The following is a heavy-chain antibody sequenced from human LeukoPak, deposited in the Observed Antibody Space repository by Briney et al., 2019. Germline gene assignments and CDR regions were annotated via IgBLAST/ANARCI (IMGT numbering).Heavy chain of an antibody. CDR1: EHTFTTYY. J-gene: IGHJ3*02. CDR3: ASDWGLSQLEYCSNTNCYMGAFDI. V-gene: IGHV1-2*02. D-gene: IGHD2-2*02. Sequence: ASVKVSCTPSEHTFTTYYMHWLRQSPGQGREWMGWINPNSGGTNYAQKFQGRVTMTRDTSISTAYMELSRLRSDDTAVYYCASDWGLSQLEYCSNTNCYMGAFDIWGQGTMVTVSS. CDR2: INPNSGGT.